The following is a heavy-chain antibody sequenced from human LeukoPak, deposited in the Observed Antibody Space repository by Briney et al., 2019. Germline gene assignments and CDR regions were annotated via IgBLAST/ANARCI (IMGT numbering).Heavy chain of an antibody. CDR2: IYYSGST. D-gene: IGHD6-13*01. CDR1: GGSISSSSYY. J-gene: IGHJ2*01. Sequence: SETLSLTCTVSGGSISSSSYYWRWIRQPPGKGLEWIGSIYYSGSTYYNPSHKSRVTISVDTSKNQFSLKLSSATAADTRVYYCASHPASIAAASVHWYFDLWGRGTLVTVSS. V-gene: IGHV4-39*01. CDR3: ASHPASIAAASVHWYFDL.